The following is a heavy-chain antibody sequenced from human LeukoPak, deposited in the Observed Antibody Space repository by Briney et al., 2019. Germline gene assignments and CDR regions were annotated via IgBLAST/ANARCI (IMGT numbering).Heavy chain of an antibody. CDR3: ATVTGVAGTAEYFQH. V-gene: IGHV4-59*01. J-gene: IGHJ1*01. CDR2: IYYSRST. Sequence: PSETLSLTSTVPGGSISSFFWTCIWPPPGKGLESIGYIYYSRSTNYNPSLNSRVTISIDAPKNQFSLNVNSVTAADTAVYYCATVTGVAGTAEYFQHWGQGTLVTVSS. D-gene: IGHD6-19*01. CDR1: GGSISSFF.